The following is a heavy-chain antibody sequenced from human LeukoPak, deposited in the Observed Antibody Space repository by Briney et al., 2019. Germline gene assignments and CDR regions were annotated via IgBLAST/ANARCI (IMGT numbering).Heavy chain of an antibody. CDR2: INPSGGST. CDR3: AKDREPHLTGVDY. V-gene: IGHV1-46*01. D-gene: IGHD7-27*01. Sequence: ASVKVSCKASGYTFTSYYMHWVRQAPGQGLEWMGIINPSGGSTSYAQKFQGRVTMTRDTSTSTVYMELSSLRAEDTAVYYCAKDREPHLTGVDYWGQGTLVTVSS. J-gene: IGHJ4*02. CDR1: GYTFTSYY.